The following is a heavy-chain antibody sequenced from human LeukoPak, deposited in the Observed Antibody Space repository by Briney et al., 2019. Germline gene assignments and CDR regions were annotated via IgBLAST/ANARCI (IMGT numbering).Heavy chain of an antibody. CDR3: AKGSYYYDSADYFDY. CDR1: GFTFSSYA. Sequence: VGSLRLSCGASGFTFSSYAMSWVRQAPGRGLEWVSTLSGSGGNTYYADSVKGRVTISRDNSKNTLYLQMNSLRAEDTAVYHCAKGSYYYDSADYFDYWGQGTLVTVSS. CDR2: LSGSGGNT. J-gene: IGHJ4*02. V-gene: IGHV3-23*01. D-gene: IGHD3-22*01.